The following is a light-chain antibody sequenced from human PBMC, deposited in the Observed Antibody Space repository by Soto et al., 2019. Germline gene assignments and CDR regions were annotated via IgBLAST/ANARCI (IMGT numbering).Light chain of an antibody. J-gene: IGKJ1*01. CDR1: QSVLYISNNKNY. CDR2: WAS. V-gene: IGKV4-1*01. CDR3: QQYYSTPCA. Sequence: DIVMTQSPDSLAVSLGERATINCKSSQSVLYISNNKNYLAWYQQKPEQPPKLLIYWASTRESGVPDRFSGSGSGTDFTLTISSLQAEDVAVYYCQQYYSTPCAFGQGTKVDIK.